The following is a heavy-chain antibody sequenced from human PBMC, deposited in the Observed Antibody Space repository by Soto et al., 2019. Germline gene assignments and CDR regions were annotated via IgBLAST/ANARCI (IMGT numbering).Heavy chain of an antibody. D-gene: IGHD3-16*01. CDR3: EKDGGGVWGSYNTDDY. V-gene: IGHV3-23*01. J-gene: IGHJ4*02. CDR1: GFTFSSYA. Sequence: EVQLLESGGGLVQPGGSLRLSCAASGFTFSSYAMSWVRQAPGKGLEWVSAISGSGGSTYYADSVKGRFTISRDNSKNSLYLQMNSLRAEDTAVYYCEKDGGGVWGSYNTDDYWGQGTLVTVSS. CDR2: ISGSGGST.